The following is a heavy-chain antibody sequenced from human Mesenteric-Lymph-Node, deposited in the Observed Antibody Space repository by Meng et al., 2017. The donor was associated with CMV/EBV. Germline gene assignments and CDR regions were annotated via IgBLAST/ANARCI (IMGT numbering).Heavy chain of an antibody. CDR3: ARVGRGAAAGIIKGFDY. CDR1: YRFTSYW. Sequence: YRFTSYWIGWVRQRHGKGLEWMGIIYPGDSDTRYSPSFQGQVTISADKSISTAYLQWSSLKASDTAMYYCARVGRGAAAGIIKGFDYWGQGTLVTVSS. CDR2: IYPGDSDT. V-gene: IGHV5-51*01. J-gene: IGHJ4*02. D-gene: IGHD6-13*01.